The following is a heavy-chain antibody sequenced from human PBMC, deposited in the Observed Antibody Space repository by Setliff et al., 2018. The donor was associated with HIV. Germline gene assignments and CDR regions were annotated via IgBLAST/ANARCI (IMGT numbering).Heavy chain of an antibody. CDR2: ITPIFGTA. Sequence: SVKVSCKASGGTFSSYALSWVRQAPGQGLEWMGGITPIFGTANYAQKFQGRVTITADESTSTAYMELSSLRSEDTAVYYCARDRSNYVGLDAFDIWGQGTMVTVSS. CDR1: GGTFSSYA. D-gene: IGHD4-4*01. CDR3: ARDRSNYVGLDAFDI. J-gene: IGHJ3*02. V-gene: IGHV1-69*13.